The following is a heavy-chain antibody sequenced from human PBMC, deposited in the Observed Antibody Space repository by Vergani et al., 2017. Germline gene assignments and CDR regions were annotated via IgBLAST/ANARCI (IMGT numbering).Heavy chain of an antibody. CDR2: IKQDGSEK. Sequence: VQLVESGGGLVQPGGSLRLPCEASGFPFNSYWMTWVRQAPGRGLEWVANIKQDGSEKYYVDSVKGRFTISRDNPKTSLYLQMNSLGAEDTAVYYCARPGGIGVGGTVEYWGQGTLVTVSS. J-gene: IGHJ4*02. V-gene: IGHV3-7*03. CDR1: GFPFNSYW. CDR3: ARPGGIGVGGTVEY. D-gene: IGHD6-13*01.